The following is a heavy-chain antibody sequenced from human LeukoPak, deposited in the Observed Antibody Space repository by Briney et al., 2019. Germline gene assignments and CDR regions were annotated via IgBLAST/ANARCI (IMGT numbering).Heavy chain of an antibody. Sequence: ASVKVSCKASGYTFTSYYMHWVRQAPGQGLEWMGIINPSGGSTSYAQKFQGRVTMTRDTSTSTAYMELSSLRSEDTAVYYCATRALTHATVFYYYYYDMDVWGQGTTVTVSS. CDR3: ATRALTHATVFYYYYYDMDV. CDR1: GYTFTSYY. J-gene: IGHJ6*02. CDR2: INPSGGST. D-gene: IGHD1-14*01. V-gene: IGHV1-46*01.